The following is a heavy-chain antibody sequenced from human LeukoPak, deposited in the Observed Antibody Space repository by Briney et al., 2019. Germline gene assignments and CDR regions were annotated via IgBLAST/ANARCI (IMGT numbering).Heavy chain of an antibody. Sequence: AGGSQRLSCAASGFTFSSYGMHWVRQAPGKGLEWVAVIWSDGSNKYYADSVKGRFTISRDISKNTLYLQMNSLRAEDTAVYYCARDGVYSSTWYGRYYFDYWGQGTLVTVSS. CDR3: ARDGVYSSTWYGRYYFDY. J-gene: IGHJ4*02. CDR1: GFTFSSYG. V-gene: IGHV3-33*01. D-gene: IGHD6-13*01. CDR2: IWSDGSNK.